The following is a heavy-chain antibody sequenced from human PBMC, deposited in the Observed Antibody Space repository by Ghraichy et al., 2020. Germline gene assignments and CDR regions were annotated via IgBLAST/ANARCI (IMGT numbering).Heavy chain of an antibody. Sequence: SVKVSCKGSGGTFNTYAVYWVRQAPAQGLEWMGGIISIFGTANYAQRFQGRVRITADESTSTAYMELSSLRSEDTAVYYCAVVSFGVVRGRPGYFYYYGMDVWGQGTTVTVSS. D-gene: IGHD3-3*01. CDR3: AVVSFGVVRGRPGYFYYYGMDV. CDR2: IISIFGTA. CDR1: GGTFNTYA. J-gene: IGHJ6*02. V-gene: IGHV1-69*13.